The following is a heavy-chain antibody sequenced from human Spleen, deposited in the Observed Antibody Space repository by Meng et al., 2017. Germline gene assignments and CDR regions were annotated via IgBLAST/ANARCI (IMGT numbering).Heavy chain of an antibody. J-gene: IGHJ4*02. CDR2: IYYSGST. V-gene: IGHV4/OR15-8*01. CDR1: GFTSSSYW. Sequence: ESLKISCAASGFTSSSYWMSWVRQPPGKGLEWIGRIYYSGSTYYNPSLKSRVTISVDRSKNQFSLKLSSVTAADTAVYYCARTIYDILTGSHPCDYWGQGTLVTVSS. D-gene: IGHD3-9*01. CDR3: ARTIYDILTGSHPCDY.